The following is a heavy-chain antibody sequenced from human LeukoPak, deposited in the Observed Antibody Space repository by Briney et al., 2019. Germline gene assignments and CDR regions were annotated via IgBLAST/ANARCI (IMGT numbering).Heavy chain of an antibody. CDR1: GGSINSYY. D-gene: IGHD3-22*01. V-gene: IGHV4-59*08. CDR2: IFHTGST. J-gene: IGHJ4*02. Sequence: SETLSLTCTVSGGSINSYYWSWIRQPPGKGLEWIGNIFHTGSTHYNPSLKSRVTMSVDTSKNQFSLRLSSVTAADTAVYYCARLTWLTYYFGYWGQGTLVTVPS. CDR3: ARLTWLTYYFGY.